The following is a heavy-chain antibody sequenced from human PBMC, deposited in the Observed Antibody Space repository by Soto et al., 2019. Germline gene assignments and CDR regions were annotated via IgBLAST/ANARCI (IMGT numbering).Heavy chain of an antibody. Sequence: EVQLLESGGGLVQPGGSLRLSCAASGFTFSSNAMTWVRQAPVKGLEWVSTITGSGDDAWYADSVRGQFTISRDNSKNTLYLQMNSLRAEDSAVYYCARDGAAVPALWYYYLDVWGRGTTVTVSS. CDR2: ITGSGDDA. V-gene: IGHV3-23*01. D-gene: IGHD6-25*01. CDR1: GFTFSSNA. CDR3: ARDGAAVPALWYYYLDV. J-gene: IGHJ6*03.